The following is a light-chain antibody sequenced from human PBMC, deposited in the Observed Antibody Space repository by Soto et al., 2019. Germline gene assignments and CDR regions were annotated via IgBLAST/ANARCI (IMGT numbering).Light chain of an antibody. J-gene: IGLJ7*01. V-gene: IGLV2-23*01. CDR3: CSYAPSDTLV. Sequence: QSALTQPASVSGSPGQSITISCTGTSSDVGSYDLVSWYQQHPGKAPKLMIYEGSQRPSGVSNRFSGSKSGNTASLTISGLQAEDAADYYSCSYAPSDTLVFGGGTQLTVL. CDR2: EGS. CDR1: SSDVGSYDL.